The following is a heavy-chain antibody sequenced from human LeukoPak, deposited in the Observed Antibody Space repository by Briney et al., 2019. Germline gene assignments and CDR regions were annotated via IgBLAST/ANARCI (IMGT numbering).Heavy chain of an antibody. Sequence: SETLSLTCTVSGGSISSYYWSWIRQPPGKGLEWIGRIYTSGSTNYNPSLKSRVTMSVDTSKNQFSLKLSSVTAADTAVYYCAREVGTYDFWSGSNWFDPWDQGTLVTVSS. D-gene: IGHD3-3*01. CDR3: AREVGTYDFWSGSNWFDP. J-gene: IGHJ5*02. CDR2: IYTSGST. V-gene: IGHV4-4*07. CDR1: GGSISSYY.